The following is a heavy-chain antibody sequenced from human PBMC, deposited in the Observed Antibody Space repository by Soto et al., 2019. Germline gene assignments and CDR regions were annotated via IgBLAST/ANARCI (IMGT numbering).Heavy chain of an antibody. Sequence: QVQLVESGGGVVQPGRSLRLSCAASGFTFSSSGMHWVRQAPGKGLEWVAVISNDGSNKYYADSVKGTFTISRDNSKNTLYLQVNSLRAEDTAVYYCAPIPDGGDTLYWGQGTLVTVSS. CDR3: APIPDGGDTLY. CDR1: GFTFSSSG. V-gene: IGHV3-30*03. J-gene: IGHJ4*02. CDR2: ISNDGSNK. D-gene: IGHD2-21*01.